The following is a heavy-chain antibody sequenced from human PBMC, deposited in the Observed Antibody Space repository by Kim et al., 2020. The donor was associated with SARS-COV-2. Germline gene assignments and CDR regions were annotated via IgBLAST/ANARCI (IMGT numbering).Heavy chain of an antibody. D-gene: IGHD3-10*01. J-gene: IGHJ4*02. CDR3: AKDRPLWFGVLSGCFDY. V-gene: IGHV3-23*01. CDR1: GFTFSSYA. CDR2: ISGSGGST. Sequence: GGSLRLSCAASGFTFSSYAMSWVRQAPGKGLEWVSAISGSGGSTYYADSVKGRFTISRDNSKNTLYLQMNSLRAEDTAVYYCAKDRPLWFGVLSGCFDYWGQGTLVTVSS.